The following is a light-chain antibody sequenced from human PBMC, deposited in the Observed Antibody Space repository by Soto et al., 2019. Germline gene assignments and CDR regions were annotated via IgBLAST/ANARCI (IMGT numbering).Light chain of an antibody. CDR3: QQYNNWPLT. CDR2: GAS. CDR1: QSVSSN. Sequence: EIVITHSPATLSVSPGERATLSCRASQSVSSNLAWYQQKPGQAPRLLIYGASTRATGIPARFSGSGSGTEFTLTIGSLQSEDFAVYYCQQYNNWPLTFGGGTKVDIK. J-gene: IGKJ4*01. V-gene: IGKV3-15*01.